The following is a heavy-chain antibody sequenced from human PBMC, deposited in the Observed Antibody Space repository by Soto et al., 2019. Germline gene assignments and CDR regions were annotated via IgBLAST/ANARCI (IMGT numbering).Heavy chain of an antibody. J-gene: IGHJ5*02. Sequence: SVQVSCQSSGGTFSSDAMICVRQAPGQGLEWMGGIIPIFGTANYAQKFQGRVTITADESTSTAYMELSSLRSEDTAVYYCARGCTNGVCFFDPWVQGTLVTVS. CDR3: ARGCTNGVCFFDP. V-gene: IGHV1-69*01. D-gene: IGHD2-8*01. CDR1: GGTFSSDA. CDR2: IIPIFGTA.